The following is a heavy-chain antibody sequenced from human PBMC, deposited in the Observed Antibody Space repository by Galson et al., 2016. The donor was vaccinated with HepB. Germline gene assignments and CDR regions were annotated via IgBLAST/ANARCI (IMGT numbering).Heavy chain of an antibody. CDR2: TYHTGNT. Sequence: SETLSLTCAVSGGSIDIGSWWSWVRQPPGKGLEWIGETYHTGNTNYNPSLQSRVTISVDKSKNQFSLQLTSVTAADTAVYYCARDASVTTAWPHVPYFDYWGQGILITVSS. V-gene: IGHV4-4*02. J-gene: IGHJ4*02. CDR1: GGSIDIGSW. D-gene: IGHD4-17*01. CDR3: ARDASVTTAWPHVPYFDY.